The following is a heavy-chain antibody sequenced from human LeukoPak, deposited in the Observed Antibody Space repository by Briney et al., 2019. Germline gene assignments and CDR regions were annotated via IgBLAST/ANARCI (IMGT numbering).Heavy chain of an antibody. J-gene: IGHJ4*02. CDR1: GFTVSSNY. CDR3: AKDTVVGATTNLFDY. CDR2: ISGSGGTT. D-gene: IGHD1-26*01. V-gene: IGHV3-23*01. Sequence: PGGSLRLSSAASGFTVSSNYMSWVRQAPGKGLEWVSAISGSGGTTYYADSVKGRFTISRDNSKNTLYLQMNSLGAEDTAVYYCAKDTVVGATTNLFDYWGQGTLVTVSS.